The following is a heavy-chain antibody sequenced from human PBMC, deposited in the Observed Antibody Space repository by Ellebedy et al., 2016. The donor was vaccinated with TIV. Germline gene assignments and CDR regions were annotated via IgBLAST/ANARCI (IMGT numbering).Heavy chain of an antibody. CDR2: IHPDGTIT. D-gene: IGHD1-14*01. CDR1: GFTFIKYW. J-gene: IGHJ3*02. CDR3: VRGPITGAFDI. Sequence: GESLKIPCAASGFTFIKYWIHWVREAPGKGLVWVSRIHPDGTITDYADSVKGRFTISRDNAKNTVYLQMSSLRVEDTAIYYCVRGPITGAFDIWGQGTMVTVS. V-gene: IGHV3-74*01.